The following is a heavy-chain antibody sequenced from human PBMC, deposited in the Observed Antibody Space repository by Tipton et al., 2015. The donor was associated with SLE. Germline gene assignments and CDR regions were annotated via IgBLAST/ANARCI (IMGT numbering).Heavy chain of an antibody. V-gene: IGHV3-21*01. D-gene: IGHD1-26*01. CDR1: GFSFSRYT. CDR3: ARGGGTYPLDY. CDR2: ISSSTSYI. Sequence: SLRLSCAASGFSFSRYTMNWVRQAPGKGLEWVSSISSSTSYIYYADSVKGRFTISRDNTKNSLYLQMNSLRAEDTAVYYCARGGGTYPLDYWGQGTLVTVSS. J-gene: IGHJ4*01.